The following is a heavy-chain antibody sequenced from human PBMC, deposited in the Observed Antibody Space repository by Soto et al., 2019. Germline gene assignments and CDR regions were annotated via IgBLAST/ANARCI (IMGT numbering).Heavy chain of an antibody. Sequence: VRSLRLSCASSVFTFSTYWMDWVRQTPGKGLEWVANINQDGSEKNYVDSVKGRFTIYRDNAKNSLYLQMSSLTAEDSALYYSSRSLKAWGHGTLVTVSS. CDR2: INQDGSEK. CDR1: VFTFSTYW. J-gene: IGHJ5*01. V-gene: IGHV3-7*01. CDR3: SRSLKA.